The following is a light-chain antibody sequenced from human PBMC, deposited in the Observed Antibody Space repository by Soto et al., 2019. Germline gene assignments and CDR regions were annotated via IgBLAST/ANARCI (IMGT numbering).Light chain of an antibody. V-gene: IGLV1-47*02. CDR1: NSNIGSNY. CDR2: SDR. J-gene: IGLJ3*02. Sequence: QSVLTQPPSASGTPGQRVAISCSGNNSNIGSNYVYWYQQFPGMAPKLIIYSDRQRPPGVPDRFSGSKSGTSASLTIRGLRSEDEGDYHCATRDDSLGGPVFGGGTKVTVL. CDR3: ATRDDSLGGPV.